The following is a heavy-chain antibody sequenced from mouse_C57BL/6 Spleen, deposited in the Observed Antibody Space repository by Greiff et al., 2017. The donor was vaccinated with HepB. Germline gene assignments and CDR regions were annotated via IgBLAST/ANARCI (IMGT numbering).Heavy chain of an antibody. Sequence: QVQLQQPGAELVKPGASVKLSCKASGYTFTSYWMHWVKQRPGQGLEWIGMIHPNSGSTNYNEKFKSKATLTVDKSSSTAYMQLSSLTSEDSAVYYCARSYSNYREFDYWGQGTTLTVSS. V-gene: IGHV1-64*01. D-gene: IGHD2-5*01. CDR1: GYTFTSYW. CDR2: IHPNSGST. J-gene: IGHJ2*01. CDR3: ARSYSNYREFDY.